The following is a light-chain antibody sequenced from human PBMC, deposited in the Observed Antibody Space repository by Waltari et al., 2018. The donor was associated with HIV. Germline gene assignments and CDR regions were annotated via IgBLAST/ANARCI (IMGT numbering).Light chain of an antibody. CDR2: TTD. Sequence: QSVLIQPPSVSGTPGQRVTISCSGSRSNIGRNTGNWYQQVPGTAPKLRIQTTDQRPSGGSDRFSGSKSGTTATLTIRGLQPEDEADYYCAAWDDTLTGHVVFGGGTKLTVL. J-gene: IGLJ2*01. V-gene: IGLV1-44*01. CDR1: RSNIGRNT. CDR3: AAWDDTLTGHVV.